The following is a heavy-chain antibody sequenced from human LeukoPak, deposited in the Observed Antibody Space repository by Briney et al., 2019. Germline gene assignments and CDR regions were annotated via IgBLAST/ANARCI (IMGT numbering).Heavy chain of an antibody. CDR1: GFTFSSYW. CDR2: IKQDGSER. V-gene: IGHV3-7*01. D-gene: IGHD2-15*01. J-gene: IGHJ6*03. Sequence: GGSLRLSCAASGFTFSSYWMSWVRQAPGKGLEWVANIKQDGSERYYVDSVKGRFTISRDNARNSLYLQMNSLRAEDTAVYYCAVDIVVVVAAWHYMDVWGKGNTVTVSS. CDR3: AVDIVVVVAAWHYMDV.